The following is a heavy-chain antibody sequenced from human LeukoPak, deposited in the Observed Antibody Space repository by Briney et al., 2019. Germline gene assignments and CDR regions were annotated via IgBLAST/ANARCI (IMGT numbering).Heavy chain of an antibody. V-gene: IGHV4-34*01. Sequence: SETLSLTCAVSGGPFSAYYWNWIRQPPGKGLEWIGQINHSGSTNYNPYLKSRGTMSVDTSKNQFSLKLSSVTAADTAVYYCARRPGGYYYMDVWGKGNTVTVSS. J-gene: IGHJ6*03. CDR2: INHSGST. D-gene: IGHD1-1*01. CDR3: ARRPGGYYYMDV. CDR1: GGPFSAYY.